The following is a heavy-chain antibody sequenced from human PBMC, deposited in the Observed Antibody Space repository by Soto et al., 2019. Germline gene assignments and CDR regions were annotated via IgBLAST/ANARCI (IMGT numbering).Heavy chain of an antibody. CDR2: IYHSGTA. J-gene: IGHJ3*02. CDR3: ARDRVIISAPTKEYVFEI. D-gene: IGHD5-12*01. V-gene: IGHV4-59*01. Sequence: SETLSLTCSVSGGSMNYYYWSWIRQPPGKGLEWIGYIYHSGTAEYNPSLKSRVTLSVDTSKSQFSLKMSSVTTADTAVYYCARDRVIISAPTKEYVFEIWGQGTMVTVSS. CDR1: GGSMNYYY.